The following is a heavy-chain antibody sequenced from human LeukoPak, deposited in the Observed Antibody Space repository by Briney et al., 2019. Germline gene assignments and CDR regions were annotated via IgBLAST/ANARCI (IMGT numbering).Heavy chain of an antibody. CDR2: ISNSDGGT. D-gene: IGHD5-12*01. CDR3: AKDVGGGYGFYGMDV. J-gene: IGHJ6*02. CDR1: GFIFSSYV. Sequence: GGSLRLSCAASGFIFSSYVMSWVRQAPGKGLEWVSVISNSDGGTYYADSVKGRFTISRDNSKNTLYLQMNSLRAEDTAVCYCAKDVGGGYGFYGMDVWGQGTTVTVSS. V-gene: IGHV3-23*01.